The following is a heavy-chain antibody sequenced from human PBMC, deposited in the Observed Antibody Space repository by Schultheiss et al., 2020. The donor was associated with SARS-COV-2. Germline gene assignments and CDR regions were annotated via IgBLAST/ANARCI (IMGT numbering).Heavy chain of an antibody. CDR3: ARGREDDWYFDL. Sequence: SQTPLTCTVSGGSISSSSYYWGWIRQPPGKGLEWIGYMHYSGRTNNNPSLRSRVTISLDTSKNQFSLKLSSVTAADTAVYYCARGREDDWYFDLWGPGTLVTVSS. CDR1: GGSISSSSYY. CDR2: MHYSGRT. J-gene: IGHJ2*01. D-gene: IGHD1-26*01. V-gene: IGHV4-61*05.